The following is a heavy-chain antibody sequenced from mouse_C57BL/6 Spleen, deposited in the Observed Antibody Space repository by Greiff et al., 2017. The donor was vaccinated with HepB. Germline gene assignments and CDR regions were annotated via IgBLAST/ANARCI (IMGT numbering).Heavy chain of an antibody. V-gene: IGHV1-54*01. CDR3: ARSGYYAFDY. Sequence: QVQLQQSGAELVRPGTSVKVSCKASGYAFTNYLIEWVKQRPGQGLEWIGVINPGSGGTNYNEKFKGKATLTADKSSSTAYMQLSSLTSEDSAVYFCARSGYYAFDYWGQGTTLTVSS. CDR2: INPGSGGT. CDR1: GYAFTNYL. D-gene: IGHD1-1*01. J-gene: IGHJ2*01.